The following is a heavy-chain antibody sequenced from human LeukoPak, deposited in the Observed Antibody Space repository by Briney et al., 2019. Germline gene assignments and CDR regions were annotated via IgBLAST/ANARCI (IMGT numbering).Heavy chain of an antibody. CDR1: GGTFSSYA. J-gene: IGHJ4*02. V-gene: IGHV1-69*06. Sequence: ASVKVSCKASGGTFSSYAISWVRQAPGQGLEWMGGIIPIFGTANYAQKFQGRVTITADKSTSTAYMELSSLRSEDTAVYYCARYSTFGGVTYLDYWGQGTLVTVSS. CDR2: IIPIFGTA. D-gene: IGHD3-16*01. CDR3: ARYSTFGGVTYLDY.